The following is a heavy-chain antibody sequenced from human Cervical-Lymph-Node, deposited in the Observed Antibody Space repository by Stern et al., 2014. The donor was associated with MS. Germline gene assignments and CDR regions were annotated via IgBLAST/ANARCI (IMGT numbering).Heavy chain of an antibody. Sequence: QVQLQESGPGLVKPSQTLSLTCTVSGGSIGSGDNYWSWLRQHPGRGLEWIGYIHYSGSTYYNPSLKSRLTISIDTSKNQFSLKLTSVTAADTAVYYCARAGWDEYIWGSYDFDFWGRGTLVTVSS. D-gene: IGHD3-16*01. CDR3: ARAGWDEYIWGSYDFDF. J-gene: IGHJ2*01. CDR2: IHYSGST. V-gene: IGHV4-31*03. CDR1: GGSIGSGDNY.